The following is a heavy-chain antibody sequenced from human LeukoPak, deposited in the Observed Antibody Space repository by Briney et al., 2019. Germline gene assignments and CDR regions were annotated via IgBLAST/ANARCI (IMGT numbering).Heavy chain of an antibody. J-gene: IGHJ4*02. Sequence: GESLQISCKGSGYGFTSYWIGWVRPMPGKGLGWMGIIYPGDSDTRYSPSFQGQVTISADKSISTAYLQWSSLKASDTAMYYCARSMTRGWHIDYWGQGTLVTVSS. CDR3: ARSMTRGWHIDY. CDR1: GYGFTSYW. CDR2: IYPGDSDT. D-gene: IGHD4-11*01. V-gene: IGHV5-51*01.